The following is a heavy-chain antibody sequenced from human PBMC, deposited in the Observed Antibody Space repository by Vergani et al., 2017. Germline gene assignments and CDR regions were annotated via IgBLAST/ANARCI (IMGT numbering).Heavy chain of an antibody. CDR2: IHYSGST. CDR3: ARHSTVEWLVKLGWIDP. V-gene: IGHV4-39*01. CDR1: GASIRSSNYY. D-gene: IGHD6-19*01. Sequence: QLQLQESGPGLVKPSATLSLTCSVSGASIRSSNYYWGWIRQPPGKGLGWIASIHYSGSTYYNPSLKSRVTISVDRSKNQFSLKLSSVTAADTAVYFCARHSTVEWLVKLGWIDPWGQGILVTVSS. J-gene: IGHJ5*02.